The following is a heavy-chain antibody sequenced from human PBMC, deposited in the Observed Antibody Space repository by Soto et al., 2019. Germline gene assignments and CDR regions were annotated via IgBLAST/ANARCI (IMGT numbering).Heavy chain of an antibody. CDR3: TARRVVAATGGY. D-gene: IGHD2-15*01. J-gene: IGHJ4*02. Sequence: EVQLVESGGGLVQPGGSLKLSCAASGFTFSGSAMHWVRQASGKGLEWVGRIRSKANSYATAYAASVKGRFTISRDDSKNTAYLHMNSLKTEDTAVYYCTARRVVAATGGYWGQGTLVTVSS. CDR2: IRSKANSYAT. CDR1: GFTFSGSA. V-gene: IGHV3-73*01.